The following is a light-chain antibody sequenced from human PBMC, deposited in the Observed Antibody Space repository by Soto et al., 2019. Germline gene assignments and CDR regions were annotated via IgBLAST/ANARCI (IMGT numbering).Light chain of an antibody. Sequence: EIVLTPSPGTLSLSPGERATLSCRASQSVSSSYLAWYQQKPGQAPRLLIYGASSRATGIPDRFSGSGSGTDFTLTISRLEPEDFAVYDCQQYGSSRTVGQGTKVDIK. CDR2: GAS. J-gene: IGKJ1*01. CDR1: QSVSSSY. V-gene: IGKV3-20*01. CDR3: QQYGSSRT.